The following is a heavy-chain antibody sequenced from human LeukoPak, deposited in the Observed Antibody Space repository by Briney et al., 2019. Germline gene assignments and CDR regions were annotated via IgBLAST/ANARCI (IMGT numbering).Heavy chain of an antibody. Sequence: PGGSLRLSCAASGFTVSSNYMSWVRQAPGKGLEWVSVIYSGGSTYYTDSVKGRFAISRDNSKNTLYLQMNSLRAEDTAVYYCARDLAAREMVRGVMGAFDIWGQGTMVTVSS. V-gene: IGHV3-53*01. CDR3: ARDLAAREMVRGVMGAFDI. CDR1: GFTVSSNY. J-gene: IGHJ3*02. CDR2: IYSGGST. D-gene: IGHD3-10*01.